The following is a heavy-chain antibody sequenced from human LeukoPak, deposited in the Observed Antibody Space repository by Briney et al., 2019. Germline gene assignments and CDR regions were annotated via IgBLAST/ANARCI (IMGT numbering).Heavy chain of an antibody. CDR3: ARVADYGGNFYFDY. CDR2: IYYSGST. V-gene: IGHV4-59*01. J-gene: IGHJ4*02. D-gene: IGHD4-23*01. CDR1: GGSISSYY. Sequence: PSETLSLTCTVSGGSISSYYWSWIRQPPGKGLEWIGYIYYSGSTNYNPSLKSRVTISVDMSKNQFSLKLSSVTAGDTAVYYCARVADYGGNFYFDYWGQGTLVTVSS.